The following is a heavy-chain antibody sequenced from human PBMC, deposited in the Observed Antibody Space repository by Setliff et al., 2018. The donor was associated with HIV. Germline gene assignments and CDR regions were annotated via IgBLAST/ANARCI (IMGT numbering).Heavy chain of an antibody. D-gene: IGHD2-15*01. J-gene: IGHJ4*02. V-gene: IGHV4-39*01. CDR2: IYYSGST. CDR1: GGSISSSTYY. Sequence: PSETLSLTCTVSGGSISSSTYYWGWIRQPPGKGLEWIGSIYYSGSTYYNPSLKSRVTISVDTSKNQFPLKLSSVTAADTAVYYCASGYCSGGSCYRDRGIDYWGQGTLVTVSS. CDR3: ASGYCSGGSCYRDRGIDY.